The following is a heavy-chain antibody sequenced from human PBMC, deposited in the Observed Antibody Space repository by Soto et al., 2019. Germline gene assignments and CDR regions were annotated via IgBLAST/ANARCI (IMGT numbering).Heavy chain of an antibody. D-gene: IGHD2-21*01. J-gene: IGHJ5*02. V-gene: IGHV4-31*01. CDR3: ARVPVAPENWFDP. CDR1: GGSISSGGYY. Sequence: QVQLQESGPGLVKPSQTLSLSCTVSGGSISSGGYYWSWIRQHPGKGLEWIGYIHHIGSTYYNPSLNSLVAISVDASKNQFALRLSSVTAADTAMYYCARVPVAPENWFDPWGQGTLVTVSA. CDR2: IHHIGST.